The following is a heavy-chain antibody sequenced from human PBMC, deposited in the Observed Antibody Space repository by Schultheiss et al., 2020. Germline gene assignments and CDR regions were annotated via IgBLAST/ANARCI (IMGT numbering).Heavy chain of an antibody. D-gene: IGHD3-22*01. CDR3: ARRDSSGYGFDY. CDR2: INHSGST. J-gene: IGHJ4*02. CDR1: GGSFSGYY. V-gene: IGHV4-34*01. Sequence: LTCAVYGGSFSGYYWSWIRQPPGKGLEWIGEINHSGSTYYNPSLKSRVTISVDMSKNQFSLKLSSVTAADTAVYYCARRDSSGYGFDYWGQGTLVTVSS.